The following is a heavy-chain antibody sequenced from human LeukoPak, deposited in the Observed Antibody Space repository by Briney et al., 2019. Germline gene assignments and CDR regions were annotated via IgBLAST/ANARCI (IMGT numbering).Heavy chain of an antibody. CDR1: GFTFGDYA. J-gene: IGHJ3*02. D-gene: IGHD1-26*01. CDR2: IRSKAYGGTT. CDR3: TSSVGATEEGALDI. V-gene: IGHV3-49*04. Sequence: GGSLRLSCTASGFTFGDYAMSWVRQAPGKGLEWVGFIRSKAYGGTTEYAASVKGRFTISRDDSKSIAYLQMNSLKTEDTAVYYCTSSVGATEEGALDIWGQGTMVTVSS.